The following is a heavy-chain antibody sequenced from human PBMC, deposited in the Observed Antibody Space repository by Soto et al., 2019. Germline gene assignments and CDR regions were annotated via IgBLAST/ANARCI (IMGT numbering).Heavy chain of an antibody. CDR2: ISYDGSNK. J-gene: IGHJ6*02. D-gene: IGHD1-26*01. Sequence: QVQLVESGGGVVQPGRSLRLSCAASGFTFSSYAMHWVRQAPGKGLEWVAVISYDGSNKYYADSVKGRFTISRDNSKNPLYLQMNSLRAEDTAVYYCARALREVDYYYYYGMDVWGQGTTVTVSS. CDR3: ARALREVDYYYYYGMDV. CDR1: GFTFSSYA. V-gene: IGHV3-30-3*01.